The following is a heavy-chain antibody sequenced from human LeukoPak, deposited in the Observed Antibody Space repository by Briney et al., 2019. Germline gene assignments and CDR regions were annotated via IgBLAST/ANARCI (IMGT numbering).Heavy chain of an antibody. D-gene: IGHD2-2*01. CDR2: IYYSGST. CDR3: ARSKYQLLSHYNWFDP. J-gene: IGHJ5*02. V-gene: IGHV4-31*02. CDR1: GGSISSGGYY. Sequence: SETLSLTRTVSGGSISSGGYYWSWIRQHPGKGLEWIGYIYYSGSTYYNPSLKSRVTISVDTSKNQFSLKLSSVTAADTAVYYCARSKYQLLSHYNWFDPWGQGTLVTVSS.